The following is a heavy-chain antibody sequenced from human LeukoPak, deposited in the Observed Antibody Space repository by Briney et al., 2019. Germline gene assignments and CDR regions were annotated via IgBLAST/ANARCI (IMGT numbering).Heavy chain of an antibody. CDR1: GSSFTSYW. Sequence: GASLKISCKGSGSSFTSYWIGWVRQMPGKGLEWMGIIYPGDSDTRYSPSFQGQVTISADKSISTAYLQWSSLKASDTAMYYCATAYYYDSSGYSFDYWGQGTLVTVSS. CDR2: IYPGDSDT. CDR3: ATAYYYDSSGYSFDY. J-gene: IGHJ4*02. V-gene: IGHV5-51*01. D-gene: IGHD3-22*01.